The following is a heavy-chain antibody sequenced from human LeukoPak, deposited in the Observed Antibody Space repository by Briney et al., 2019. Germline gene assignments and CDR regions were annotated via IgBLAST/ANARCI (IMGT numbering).Heavy chain of an antibody. CDR2: IYYSGST. V-gene: IGHV4-59*08. D-gene: IGHD3-16*01. CDR3: ARRTLCCGERFDP. J-gene: IGHJ5*02. Sequence: PSETLSLTCTVSGGSISGYYWSWIRQPPGKGLEWIGFIYYSGSTNYNPSLKSRGTISVDTSKNQFSLKLSSVTAADTAVYYCARRTLCCGERFDPWGQGTLVTVSS. CDR1: GGSISGYY.